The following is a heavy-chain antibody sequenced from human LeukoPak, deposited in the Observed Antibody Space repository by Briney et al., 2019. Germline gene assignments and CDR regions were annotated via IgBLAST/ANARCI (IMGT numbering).Heavy chain of an antibody. Sequence: GGSLRLSCAASGFIFSGYSMNWVRQAPGKGLEWVSFISSSSSYIYYADSVKGRFTISRDNAKNSLHLQMNSLRAEDTAVYYCARGNDYYDSSGYYYWGQGTLVTVSS. V-gene: IGHV3-21*01. CDR3: ARGNDYYDSSGYYY. D-gene: IGHD3-22*01. J-gene: IGHJ4*02. CDR1: GFIFSGYS. CDR2: ISSSSSYI.